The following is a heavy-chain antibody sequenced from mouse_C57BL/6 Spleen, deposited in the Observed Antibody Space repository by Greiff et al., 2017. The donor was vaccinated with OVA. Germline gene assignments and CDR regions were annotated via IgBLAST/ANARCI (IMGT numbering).Heavy chain of an antibody. CDR1: GFNIKDYY. J-gene: IGHJ4*01. Sequence: VQLQQSGAELVRPGASVKLSCTASGFNIKDYYMHWVKQRPEQGLEWIGRIDPEDGDTEYAPKFQGKATMTADTSSNTAYLQLSSLTSEDTAVYYCTTGGTTVSEAMDYWGQGTSVTVSS. CDR2: IDPEDGDT. D-gene: IGHD1-1*01. V-gene: IGHV14-1*01. CDR3: TTGGTTVSEAMDY.